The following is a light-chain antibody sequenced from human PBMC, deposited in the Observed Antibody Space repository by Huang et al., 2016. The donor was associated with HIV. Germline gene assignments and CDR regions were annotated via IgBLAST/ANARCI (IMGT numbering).Light chain of an antibody. CDR3: QQYNNWPPSGYT. CDR1: QSVSSN. J-gene: IGKJ2*01. V-gene: IGKV3-15*01. Sequence: IVMTQSPATLSVSPGDKATLSRRASQSVSSNLAWYQQKPGQAPRLLIYGASARATGVPARFSGIGSGTEFTLSVSSLQSEAFAVYYCQQYNNWPPSGYTFGQGTKVEIK. CDR2: GAS.